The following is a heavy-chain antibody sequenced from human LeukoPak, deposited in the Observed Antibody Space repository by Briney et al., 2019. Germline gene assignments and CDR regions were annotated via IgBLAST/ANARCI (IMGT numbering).Heavy chain of an antibody. CDR2: ISYDGGNK. Sequence: GGTLRLSCAASGFTFSSYAMHWVRQAPGKGLEWVAVISYDGGNKYYTDSVQGRFTISRDNSKNTLYLQMNSLRGEDTAVYYCARVTPDYYGSGSYWHYFDYWGQGTLVTVSS. J-gene: IGHJ4*02. D-gene: IGHD3-10*01. CDR3: ARVTPDYYGSGSYWHYFDY. CDR1: GFTFSSYA. V-gene: IGHV3-30-3*01.